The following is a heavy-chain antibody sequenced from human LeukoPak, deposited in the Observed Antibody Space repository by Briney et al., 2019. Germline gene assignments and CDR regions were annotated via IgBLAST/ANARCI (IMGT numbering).Heavy chain of an antibody. CDR2: IKSITDGGTT. CDR3: TAYLSGSSLPFDY. J-gene: IGHJ4*02. V-gene: IGHV3-15*01. Sequence: PGGSLRLSCAASGFTFSSAWMSWVRQAPGKGLEWVGRIKSITDGGTTDYAAPVKGRFSFSRDDSEDTLYLQMNSLKTEDTAVYYCTAYLSGSSLPFDYWGQGTLVTVSS. D-gene: IGHD1-26*01. CDR1: GFTFSSAW.